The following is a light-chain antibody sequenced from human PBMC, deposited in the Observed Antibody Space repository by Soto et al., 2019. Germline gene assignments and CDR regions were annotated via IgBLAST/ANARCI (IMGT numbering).Light chain of an antibody. V-gene: IGKV3-15*01. CDR3: QQYNNWPPYT. Sequence: ETVMTQSPATLSVSPGERATLSCRACQSGSSNLAWYQQKPGQAPRLLIYGASTRATGIPARFSGSGSGTEFTLTISSLQSADFSIYYCQQYNNWPPYTFGQGTKLEIK. CDR1: QSGSSN. J-gene: IGKJ2*01. CDR2: GAS.